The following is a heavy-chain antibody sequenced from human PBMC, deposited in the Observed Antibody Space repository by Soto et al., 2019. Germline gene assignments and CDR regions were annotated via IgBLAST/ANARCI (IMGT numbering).Heavy chain of an antibody. D-gene: IGHD2-15*01. CDR2: IYYSGST. J-gene: IGHJ2*01. CDR1: GGSISSGDYY. Sequence: QVQLQESGPGLVKPSQTLSLTCTVSGGSISSGDYYWSWIRQPPGNGLEWIGYIYYSGSTYYNPSLKSRVTMSVDTSKTQCSLKLSSVTAADTAVYYCARVVNRPVRFDLWGRGTLVTVSS. CDR3: ARVVNRPVRFDL. V-gene: IGHV4-30-4*01.